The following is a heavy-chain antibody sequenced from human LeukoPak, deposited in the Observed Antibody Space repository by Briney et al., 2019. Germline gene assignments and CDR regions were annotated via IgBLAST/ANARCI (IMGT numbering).Heavy chain of an antibody. CDR2: IYYSGST. V-gene: IGHV4-59*01. J-gene: IGHJ4*01. Sequence: SETLSLTCTVSGTSMRSEYWSWIRQPPGKGLEWIANIYYSGSTNYNPSLKSRVTISIDTSKNQFSLKLSSVTAADTVVYYWGKGSGWYKYWGHGTLVTVSS. CDR3: GKGSGWYKY. D-gene: IGHD6-19*01. CDR1: GTSMRSEY.